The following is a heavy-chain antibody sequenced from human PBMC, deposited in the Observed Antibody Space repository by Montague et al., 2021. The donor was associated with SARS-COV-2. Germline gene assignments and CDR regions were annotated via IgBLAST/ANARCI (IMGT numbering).Heavy chain of an antibody. D-gene: IGHD6-19*01. Sequence: PALVKPTQTLTLTCTFSGFSLSTSGMCASWIRQPPGKALEWLARIDWDDDKYYSTSLKTRLTISKDTSKNQVVLTMTNMDPVDTATYYCAREYSSGVYFDYWGQGTRVTVSS. J-gene: IGHJ4*02. CDR3: AREYSSGVYFDY. CDR2: IDWDDDK. V-gene: IGHV2-70*11. CDR1: GFSLSTSGMC.